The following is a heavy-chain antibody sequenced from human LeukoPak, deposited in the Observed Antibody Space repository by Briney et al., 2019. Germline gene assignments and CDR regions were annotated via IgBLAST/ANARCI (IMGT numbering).Heavy chain of an antibody. V-gene: IGHV1-69*13. J-gene: IGHJ5*02. D-gene: IGHD2-2*01. CDR3: ARDRVHTRGYCSSTSCYPFYWFDP. CDR2: IIPIFGTA. Sequence: SVKVSCKASGGTFSSYAISWVRQAPGQGLEWMGGIIPIFGTANYAQKFQGRGTITADESTSTAYMELSSLRSEDTAVYYCARDRVHTRGYCSSTSCYPFYWFDPWGQGTLVTVSS. CDR1: GGTFSSYA.